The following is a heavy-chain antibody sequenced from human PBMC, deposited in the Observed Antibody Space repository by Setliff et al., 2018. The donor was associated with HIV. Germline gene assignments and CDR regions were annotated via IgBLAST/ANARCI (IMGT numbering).Heavy chain of an antibody. Sequence: ASVKVSCKASGYPFTSYCISWVRQAPGQGLEWMGWISAYNGNTNYAQKLQGRVTMTTDTSPSTAYMELRILRSDDTAVYYWARTIIFSDGVRGYLTGPINWFEPWGQGTLVTGS. CDR3: ARTIIFSDGVRGYLTGPINWFEP. CDR1: GYPFTSYC. V-gene: IGHV1-18*01. CDR2: ISAYNGNT. D-gene: IGHD3-10*01. J-gene: IGHJ5*02.